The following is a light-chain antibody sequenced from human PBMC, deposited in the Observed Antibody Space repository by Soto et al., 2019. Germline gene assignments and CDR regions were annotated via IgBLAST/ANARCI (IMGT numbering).Light chain of an antibody. Sequence: DIVLTQSPGTLSLSPGERATLSCRASQSVSRYLAWYQQTPGQAPRLLIYDASNRATGIPARFSGSGSGTDFTLTISSLEPEDFAVYYCQQRSNFTFGPGTKVDIK. CDR1: QSVSRY. J-gene: IGKJ3*01. CDR3: QQRSNFT. V-gene: IGKV3-11*01. CDR2: DAS.